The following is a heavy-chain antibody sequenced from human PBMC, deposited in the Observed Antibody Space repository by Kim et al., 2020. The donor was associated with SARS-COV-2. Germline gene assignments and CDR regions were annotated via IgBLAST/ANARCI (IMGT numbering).Heavy chain of an antibody. CDR1: GYTFTSYG. J-gene: IGHJ5*02. CDR2: ISAYNGNT. CDR3: ARDSSYDFWSGYYFNWFDP. Sequence: ASVKVSCKASGYTFTSYGISWVRQAPGQGLEWMGWISAYNGNTNYAQKLQGRVTMTTDTSTSTAYMELRSLRSDDTAVYYCARDSSYDFWSGYYFNWFDPWGQGTLVTVSS. D-gene: IGHD3-3*01. V-gene: IGHV1-18*01.